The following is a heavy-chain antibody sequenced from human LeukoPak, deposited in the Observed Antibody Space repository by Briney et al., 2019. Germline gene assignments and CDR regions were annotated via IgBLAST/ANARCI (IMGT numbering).Heavy chain of an antibody. CDR1: GYTFTSYG. D-gene: IGHD2-21*01. CDR2: IYPNSAAT. Sequence: ASVKVSCKASGYTFTSYGISWVRQAPGQGLEWLGWIYPNSAATNYAQKFEGRVTMTRDTSLSTAYMELSRLRSDDTAVYYCARDGVRGGAFDIWGQGTTVTVSS. V-gene: IGHV1-2*02. CDR3: ARDGVRGGAFDI. J-gene: IGHJ3*02.